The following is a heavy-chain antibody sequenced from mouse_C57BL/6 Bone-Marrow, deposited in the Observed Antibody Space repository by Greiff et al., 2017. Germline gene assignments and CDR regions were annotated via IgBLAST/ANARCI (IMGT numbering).Heavy chain of an antibody. D-gene: IGHD2-4*01. V-gene: IGHV1-9*01. CDR1: GYTFTSYW. CDR2: ILPGSGST. J-gene: IGHJ4*01. Sequence: VQLQQPGAELVKPGASVKLSCKASGYTFTSYWMHWVKQRPGHGLEWIGEILPGSGSTNYNEKFKGKATFTADTSSNTAYMQLSSLTTEDSAIYYCRCLYYDYLYAMDYWGQGTSVTVSS. CDR3: RCLYYDYLYAMDY.